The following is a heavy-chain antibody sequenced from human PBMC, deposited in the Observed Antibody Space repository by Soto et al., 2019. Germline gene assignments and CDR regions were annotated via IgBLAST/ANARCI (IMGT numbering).Heavy chain of an antibody. CDR2: ISGSGDST. Sequence: EVQLLESGGGLVQPGGSLRLSCAASGFTFSSYAMSWVRQAPGKGLEWVSVISGSGDSTYYAESVRGRFTISRDKSKNTLYLRMNSLRAEDTAVYYCAKDRDGAAAGPTKFYGMDVWGQGTTVTVSS. V-gene: IGHV3-23*01. CDR1: GFTFSSYA. J-gene: IGHJ6*02. CDR3: AKDRDGAAAGPTKFYGMDV. D-gene: IGHD6-13*01.